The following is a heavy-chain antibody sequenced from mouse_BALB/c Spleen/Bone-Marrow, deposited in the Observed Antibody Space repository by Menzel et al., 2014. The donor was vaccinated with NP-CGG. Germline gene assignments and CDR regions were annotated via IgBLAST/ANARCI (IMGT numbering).Heavy chain of an antibody. J-gene: IGHJ4*01. D-gene: IGHD2-4*01. CDR2: IDTSDSYT. Sequence: QVQLQQSGAELGMPGASVKMSCKASGYTFTDNWIYWVKQRPGQGLEWIGAIDTSDSYTNFNQKFMGKASLTVDASSSTAYMQVSSLTSDHSAVYYCARGGHDFSLDYWGQGTSVTVSS. CDR1: GYTFTDNW. CDR3: ARGGHDFSLDY. V-gene: IGHV1-69*01.